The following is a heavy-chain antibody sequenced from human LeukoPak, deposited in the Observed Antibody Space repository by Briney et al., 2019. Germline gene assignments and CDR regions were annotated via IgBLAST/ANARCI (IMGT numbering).Heavy chain of an antibody. CDR2: IYTSGST. CDR3: ARHAGDYYDSSGYYYGYFDY. CDR1: GGSISSYY. J-gene: IGHJ4*02. D-gene: IGHD3-22*01. V-gene: IGHV4-4*07. Sequence: SETLSLTCTVSGGSISSYYWSWIRQPAGKGLEWIGRIYTSGSTNYNPSLKSRVTMSVDTSKNQFSLKLSSVTAADTAVYYCARHAGDYYDSSGYYYGYFDYWGQGTLVTVSS.